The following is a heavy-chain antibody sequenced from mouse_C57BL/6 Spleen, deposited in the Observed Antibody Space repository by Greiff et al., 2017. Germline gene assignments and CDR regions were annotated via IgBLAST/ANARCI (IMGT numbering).Heavy chain of an antibody. CDR1: YFAFMASA. Sequence: LQQSGAALVRPGSSVKLSCQDSYFAFMASAMHWVQQRPGHGLAWIGSFTMYSDATEYRENLKGKATLTANKSSSTAYMELSSLTSEDSAVYYCASGNYGYFDVWGTGTTVTVSS. J-gene: IGHJ1*03. CDR3: ASGNYGYFDV. V-gene: IGHV1-49*01. D-gene: IGHD2-1*01. CDR2: FTMYSDAT.